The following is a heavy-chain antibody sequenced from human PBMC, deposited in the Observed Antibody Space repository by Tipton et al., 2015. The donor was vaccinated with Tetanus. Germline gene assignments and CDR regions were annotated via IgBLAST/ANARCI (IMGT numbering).Heavy chain of an antibody. V-gene: IGHV4-39*07. CDR3: AGVTAQRTELYFDH. Sequence: TLSLTCTVSGGSISSGTFYWDWIRQPPGKGLEWIGNVYYNGNTLQNPSLKGRVTLSLDKSKNQFSLKLTSVTAADTAVYFCAGVTAQRTELYFDHWGQGTLVTVSS. CDR2: VYYNGNT. J-gene: IGHJ4*02. CDR1: GGSISSGTFY. D-gene: IGHD6-13*01.